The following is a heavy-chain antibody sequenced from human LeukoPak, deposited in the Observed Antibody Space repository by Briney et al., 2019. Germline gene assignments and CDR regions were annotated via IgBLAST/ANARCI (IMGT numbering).Heavy chain of an antibody. J-gene: IGHJ6*03. Sequence: SVKVSCKASGGTFSSYAISWVRQAPGQGLEWMGGIIPILGTANYAQKFQGRVTITADKSTSTAYMELSSLRSEDTAVYYCASPSYDILTGYRSSYYYYYMDVWGKGTTVTVSS. CDR1: GGTFSSYA. V-gene: IGHV1-69*10. CDR2: IIPILGTA. CDR3: ASPSYDILTGYRSSYYYYYMDV. D-gene: IGHD3-9*01.